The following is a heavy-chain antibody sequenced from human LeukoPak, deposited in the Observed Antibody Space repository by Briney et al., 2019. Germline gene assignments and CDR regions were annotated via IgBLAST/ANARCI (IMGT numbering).Heavy chain of an antibody. CDR2: IWYDGSNK. V-gene: IGHV3-33*01. J-gene: IGHJ4*02. CDR3: ARDLTPRLHYFDY. Sequence: PGGSLRLSCAASGFTFSSYGMHWVRQAPGKGLEWVAVIWYDGSNKYYADSVKGRFTISRDNSKNTLYLQMNSLRAEDTAVYYCARDLTPRLHYFDYWGQGTLVTVSS. CDR1: GFTFSSYG.